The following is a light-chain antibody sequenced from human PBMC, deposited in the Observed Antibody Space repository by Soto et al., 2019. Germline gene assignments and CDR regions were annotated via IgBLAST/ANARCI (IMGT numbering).Light chain of an antibody. CDR1: QTVSTSY. CDR3: QQYGSSPQT. Sequence: IALTQSPATLSSSLGERETLSCRASQTVSTSYLVWYQQKPGQAPRLLIYGASTRATGIPARFSGSGSGTEFTLTISSLQSEDFAVYYCQQYGSSPQTFGQGTKVDIK. J-gene: IGKJ1*01. CDR2: GAS. V-gene: IGKV3-20*01.